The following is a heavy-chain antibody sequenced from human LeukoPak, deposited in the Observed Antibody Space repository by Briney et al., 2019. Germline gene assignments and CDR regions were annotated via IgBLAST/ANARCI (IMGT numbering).Heavy chain of an antibody. J-gene: IGHJ3*01. Sequence: SETLSLTCDVYGGSFSGYYWNWIRQPPGKGLEWIGEINHSGSTNYNPSLKSRVTISVDTSKNQFSLKLSSVTAADTAVYYCATTTVTTDTFDFWGQGTMVAVSS. D-gene: IGHD4-17*01. V-gene: IGHV4-34*01. CDR2: INHSGST. CDR3: ATTTVTTDTFDF. CDR1: GGSFSGYY.